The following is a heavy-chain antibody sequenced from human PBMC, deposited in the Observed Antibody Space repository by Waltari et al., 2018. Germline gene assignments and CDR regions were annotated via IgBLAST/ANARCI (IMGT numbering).Heavy chain of an antibody. J-gene: IGHJ4*02. CDR2: IDDDGSGT. CDR3: SRSDY. Sequence: EVRLEESGGGLVQPGGFLRLSCAASGFAFSSYWMHWVRQAPGKGLVWVSRIDDDGSGTTYADSVMGRFTISRDNAKNTVYLEMNSLYYCSRSPAGYSRSDYWGQGTLVTVSS. CDR1: GFAFSSYW. V-gene: IGHV3-74*01. D-gene: IGHD5-18*01.